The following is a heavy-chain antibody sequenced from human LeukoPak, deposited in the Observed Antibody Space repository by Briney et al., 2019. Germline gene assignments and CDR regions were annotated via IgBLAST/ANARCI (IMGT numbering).Heavy chain of an antibody. Sequence: PGGSLRLSCAASGFTFSSYGMHWVRQAPGKGLEWVAFIRYDGSNKYYADSVKGRFTISRDNSKNTLYLQMNSLRAEDAAVYYCARVGGGSKSYYYMDVWGKGTTVTVSS. CDR2: IRYDGSNK. D-gene: IGHD4-11*01. V-gene: IGHV3-30*02. CDR3: ARVGGGSKSYYYMDV. J-gene: IGHJ6*03. CDR1: GFTFSSYG.